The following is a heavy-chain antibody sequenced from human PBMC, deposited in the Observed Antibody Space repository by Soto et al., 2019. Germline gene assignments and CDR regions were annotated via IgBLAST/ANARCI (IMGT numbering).Heavy chain of an antibody. V-gene: IGHV6-1*01. CDR3: ARDSGIAAAGTGAFDI. CDR1: GDSVSSNRAA. CDR2: TYYRSKWYN. Sequence: TCAISGDSVSSNRAAWNWIRQSPSRGLEWLGRTYYRSKWYNDYAVSVKSRITINPDTSKNQFSLQLNSVTPEDTAVYYCARDSGIAAAGTGAFDIWGQGTMVTVSS. J-gene: IGHJ3*02. D-gene: IGHD6-13*01.